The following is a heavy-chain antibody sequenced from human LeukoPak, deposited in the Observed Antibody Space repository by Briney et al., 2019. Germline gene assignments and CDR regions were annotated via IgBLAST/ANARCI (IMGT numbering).Heavy chain of an antibody. CDR3: ARGPGSRGIFDY. V-gene: IGHV3-53*01. CDR1: GFSVSAHY. J-gene: IGHJ4*02. Sequence: GGSLRLSCAVSGFSVSAHYMSWVRQAPGKGLECVSFLYTGGDTYYADSVKGRFTISRDSSKNTLYLQMNGLRAEDTAVYYCARGPGSRGIFDYWGQGTLVTVSS. CDR2: LYTGGDT. D-gene: IGHD3-10*01.